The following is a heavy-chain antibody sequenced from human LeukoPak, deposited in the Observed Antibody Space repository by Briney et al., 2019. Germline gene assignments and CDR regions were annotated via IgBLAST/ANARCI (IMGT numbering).Heavy chain of an antibody. CDR1: GFPFGAYF. CDR2: ISSNEYDT. CDR3: VKDLNGTWSFDY. D-gene: IGHD2-8*01. J-gene: IGHJ4*02. V-gene: IGHV3-64D*06. Sequence: GGSLRLSCSASGFPFGAYFMHWVRQAPGKGLQYVSSISSNEYDTYYADSVKGRYTISRDNSKNTLFLQMNNLRPEDTAVYYCVKDLNGTWSFDYWGQGTLVTVSS.